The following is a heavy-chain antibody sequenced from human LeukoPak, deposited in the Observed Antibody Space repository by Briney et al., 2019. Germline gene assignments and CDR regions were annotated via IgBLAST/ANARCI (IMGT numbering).Heavy chain of an antibody. CDR3: TTDRATPYYYDSSGYYY. J-gene: IGHJ4*02. D-gene: IGHD3-22*01. CDR2: IKSKTDGGTT. CDR1: GFTFSNAW. Sequence: PGESLRLSCAASGFTFSNAWMSRVRQAPGKGLEWVGRIKSKTDGGTTDYAAPVKGRFTISRDDSKNTLYLQMNSLKTEDTAVYYCTTDRATPYYYDSSGYYYWGQGTLVTVSS. V-gene: IGHV3-15*01.